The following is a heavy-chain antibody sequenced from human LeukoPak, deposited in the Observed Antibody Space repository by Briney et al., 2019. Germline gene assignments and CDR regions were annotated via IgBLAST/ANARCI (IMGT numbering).Heavy chain of an antibody. Sequence: ASVKVSCKASGYTFTGYYMHWVRQATGQGLEWMGWMNPNSGNTGYAQKFQGRVTMTRNTSISTAHMELSSLRSEDTAVYYCARLWFGEFDDAFDIWGQGTMVTVSS. D-gene: IGHD3-10*01. J-gene: IGHJ3*02. V-gene: IGHV1-8*02. CDR3: ARLWFGEFDDAFDI. CDR2: MNPNSGNT. CDR1: GYTFTGYY.